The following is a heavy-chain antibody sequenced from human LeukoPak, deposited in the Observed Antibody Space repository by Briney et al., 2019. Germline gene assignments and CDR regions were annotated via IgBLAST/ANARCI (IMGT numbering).Heavy chain of an antibody. CDR3: ARTIRGY. D-gene: IGHD3-10*01. CDR1: GFTFSNYW. Sequence: GGSLRLSCAASGFTFSNYWMSWVRQAPGKGLEWVANIKEDGSEKYYMDSVKGRFTISRDNAKNSLYLQMNSLRAEDTAVYYCARTIRGYWGQGTLVTVSS. CDR2: IKEDGSEK. V-gene: IGHV3-7*02. J-gene: IGHJ4*02.